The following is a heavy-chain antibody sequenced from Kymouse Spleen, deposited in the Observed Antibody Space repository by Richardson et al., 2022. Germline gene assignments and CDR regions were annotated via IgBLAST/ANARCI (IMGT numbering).Heavy chain of an antibody. CDR3: ARWVAAAGTVFDY. Sequence: QVQLQESGPGLVKPSETLSLTCTVSGGSVSSGSYYWSWIRQPPGKGLEWIGYIYYSGSTNYNPSLKSRVTISVDTSKNQFSLKLSSVTAADTAVYYCARWVAAAGTVFDYWGQGTLVTVSS. D-gene: IGHD6-13*01. CDR2: IYYSGST. CDR1: GGSVSSGSYY. J-gene: IGHJ4*02. V-gene: IGHV4-61*01.